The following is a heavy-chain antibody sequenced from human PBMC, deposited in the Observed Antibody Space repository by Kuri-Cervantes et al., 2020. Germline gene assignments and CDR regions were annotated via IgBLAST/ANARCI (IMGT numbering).Heavy chain of an antibody. CDR2: IYSGGST. CDR3: ARDWGGDYSDY. D-gene: IGHD3-16*01. V-gene: IGHV3-53*01. Sequence: GESLKISCAASGFTVSSNYMSWVRQAPGKGLEWVSVIYSGGSTYYADSVKGRFTISRDNSKNTLYLQMSSLRAEDTAVYYCARDWGGDYSDYWGQGTLVTVSS. CDR1: GFTVSSNY. J-gene: IGHJ4*02.